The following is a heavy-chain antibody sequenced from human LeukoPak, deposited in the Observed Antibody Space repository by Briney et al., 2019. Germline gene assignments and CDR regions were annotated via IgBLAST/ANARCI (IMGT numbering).Heavy chain of an antibody. CDR2: IYYSGST. V-gene: IGHV4-61*10. D-gene: IGHD3-10*01. Sequence: PSETLSLTCTVSGGSISSGSYYWSWLRQPAGKGLEWIVYIYYSGSTNYNPSLKSRVTISVDTSKNQFSLKLSSVTAADTAVYYCVGGYGSAPYNWFDPWGQGTLVTVSS. CDR3: VGGYGSAPYNWFDP. CDR1: GGSISSGSYY. J-gene: IGHJ5*02.